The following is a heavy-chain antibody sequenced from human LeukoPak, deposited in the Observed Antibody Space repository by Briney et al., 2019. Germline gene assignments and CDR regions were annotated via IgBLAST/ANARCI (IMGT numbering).Heavy chain of an antibody. CDR3: ARRIAVAGPLVV. D-gene: IGHD6-19*01. CDR1: GASITSYH. J-gene: IGHJ3*01. Sequence: SETLSLTCTVSGASITSYHWSWIRQPAGKGLEWIGRMFYSGNTDYNPSLKSRLTMSIDTSKNQFSLKLSSVTAADTAVYYCARRIAVAGPLVVWGQGTMVTVSS. V-gene: IGHV4-4*07. CDR2: MFYSGNT.